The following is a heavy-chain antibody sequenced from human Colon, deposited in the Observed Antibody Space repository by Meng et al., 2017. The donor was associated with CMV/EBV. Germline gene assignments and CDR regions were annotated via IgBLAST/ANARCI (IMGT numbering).Heavy chain of an antibody. Sequence: GGSLRLSCSASGFTFGDYALTWVRQAPGKGLEWAAFIRYDGSDAWYADFVKGRFTISRDNFKNTLYLQMNSLSAEDTALYYCAKDLMLGFGSGTQYYFDSWGQGTLVTVSS. J-gene: IGHJ4*02. V-gene: IGHV3-30*02. CDR1: GFTFGDYA. CDR2: IRYDGSDA. D-gene: IGHD3-10*01. CDR3: AKDLMLGFGSGTQYYFDS.